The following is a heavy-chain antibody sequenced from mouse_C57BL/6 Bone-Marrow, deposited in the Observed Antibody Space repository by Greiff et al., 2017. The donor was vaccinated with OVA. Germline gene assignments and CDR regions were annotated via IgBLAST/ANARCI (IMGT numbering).Heavy chain of an antibody. CDR3: ARGYFEG. J-gene: IGHJ1*03. V-gene: IGHV5-4*01. CDR2: ISDGGSYT. Sequence: DVQLVESGGGLVKPGGSLKLSCAASGFTFSSYAMSWVRQTPEKRLEWVATISDGGSYTYYPDNVKGRFTISRDNAKNNLYLQLSHLKSEDTAMYYCARGYFEGWGTGTTVTVSS. CDR1: GFTFSSYA.